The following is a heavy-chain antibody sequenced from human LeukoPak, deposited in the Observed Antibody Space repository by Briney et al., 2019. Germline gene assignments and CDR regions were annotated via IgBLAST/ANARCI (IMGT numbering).Heavy chain of an antibody. Sequence: PSETLSLTXAVSGYSISSGYYWGWIRPPPGKGLEWIGSIYHSGSTYYNPSLKSRVTISVDTSKNQFSLKLSSVTAADTAVYYCARYRSGYPDTLDYWGQGTLVTVSS. CDR1: GYSISSGYY. D-gene: IGHD3-3*01. CDR3: ARYRSGYPDTLDY. CDR2: IYHSGST. J-gene: IGHJ4*02. V-gene: IGHV4-38-2*01.